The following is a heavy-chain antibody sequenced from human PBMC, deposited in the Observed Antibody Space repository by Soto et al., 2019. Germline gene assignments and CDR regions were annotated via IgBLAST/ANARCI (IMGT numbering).Heavy chain of an antibody. CDR2: IYYSGST. V-gene: IGHV4-30-4*01. D-gene: IGHD3-3*01. J-gene: IGHJ3*02. CDR3: ARAVELRFLEWFDAFDI. CDR1: GGSISSGGYY. Sequence: SETLSLTCTVSGGSISSGGYYWSWIRQPPGKGLEWIGYIYYSGSTYYNPSLKSRVTLSVDTSKNQFSLKLSSVTAADTAVYYCARAVELRFLEWFDAFDIWGQGTMVTVSS.